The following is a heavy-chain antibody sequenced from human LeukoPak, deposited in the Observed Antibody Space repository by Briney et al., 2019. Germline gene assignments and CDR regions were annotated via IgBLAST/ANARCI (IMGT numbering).Heavy chain of an antibody. CDR1: GFTFSNYE. D-gene: IGHD2-2*02. J-gene: IGHJ4*02. Sequence: PGGSLRLSCAASGFTFSNYEMNWVRQGPGKGLECVSYISSSGTTIYYADSVKGRFTISRDNAKNSLSLQMNSLKVEDTAVYYCARDHNGPYTFDYWGQGTLVTVSS. V-gene: IGHV3-48*03. CDR3: ARDHNGPYTFDY. CDR2: ISSSGTTI.